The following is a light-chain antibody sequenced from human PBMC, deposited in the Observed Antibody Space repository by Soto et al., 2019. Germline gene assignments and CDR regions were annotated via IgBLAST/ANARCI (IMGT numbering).Light chain of an antibody. CDR3: QQYGGWT. V-gene: IGKV3-20*01. Sequence: EIVLTQSPGTLSVSPGERATLSCRASQSISSNYLAWYQQKPGQAPSLLIYGASSTATGIPDRFTGSGSGTDFTLTISSLEPEDSAIYYCQQYGGWTFGQGTKVEVK. CDR1: QSISSNY. CDR2: GAS. J-gene: IGKJ1*01.